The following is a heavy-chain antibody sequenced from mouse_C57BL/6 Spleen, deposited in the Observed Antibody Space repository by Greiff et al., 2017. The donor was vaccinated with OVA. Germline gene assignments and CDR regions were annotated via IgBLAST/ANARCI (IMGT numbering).Heavy chain of an antibody. CDR1: GFSLTSYG. V-gene: IGHV2-2*01. CDR2: IWSGGST. D-gene: IGHD1-1*01. Sequence: VQGVESGPGLVQPSQSLSITCTVSGFSLTSYGVHWVRQSPGKGLEWLGVIWSGGSTDSNAAFISRLSISKDNSKSQVFFKMNSLQADDTDIYYCARNDGSSFSLAYWGQGTLVTVSA. CDR3: ARNDGSSFSLAY. J-gene: IGHJ3*01.